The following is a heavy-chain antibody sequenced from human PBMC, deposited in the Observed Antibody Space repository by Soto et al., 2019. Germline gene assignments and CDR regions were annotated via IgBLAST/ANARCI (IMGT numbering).Heavy chain of an antibody. J-gene: IGHJ5*02. D-gene: IGHD2-2*01. CDR1: VFTFSTYW. V-gene: IGHV3-74*01. CDR2: INSDASHT. CDR3: VRDRHCITTSSYGNWFDP. Sequence: WGSLLISCAASVFTFSTYWMHWIRQVPGKGLEWVSRINSDASHTYYADSVKGRFTISRDNAKNTLHLEMNSLRAEDTAVYYCVRDRHCITTSSYGNWFDPWGQGTMVTVSS.